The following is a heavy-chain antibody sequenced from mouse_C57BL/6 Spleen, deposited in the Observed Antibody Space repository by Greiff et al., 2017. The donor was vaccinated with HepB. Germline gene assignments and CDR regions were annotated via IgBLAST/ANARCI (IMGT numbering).Heavy chain of an antibody. CDR3: ARYIPFDVYYFDY. CDR2: IRNKANGYTS. Sequence: EVQLVESGGGLVQPGGSLSLSCAASGFTFTDYYMSWVRQPPGKALEWLGFIRNKANGYTSEYSASVKGRFTISRDNSQSILYLQMNALRAEDSATYYCARYIPFDVYYFDYWGQGTTLTVSS. J-gene: IGHJ2*01. CDR1: GFTFTDYY. D-gene: IGHD2-3*01. V-gene: IGHV7-3*01.